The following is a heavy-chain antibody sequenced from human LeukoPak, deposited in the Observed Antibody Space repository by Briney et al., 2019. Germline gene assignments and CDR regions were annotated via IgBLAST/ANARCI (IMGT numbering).Heavy chain of an antibody. V-gene: IGHV1-2*02. CDR2: INPNSGGT. J-gene: IGHJ3*02. CDR1: GYTFTSYY. Sequence: ASVKVSCKASGYTFTSYYMHWVRQAPGQGLEWMGWINPNSGGTNYAQKFQGRVTMTRDTSISTAYMELSRLRSDDTAVYYCARGGQWLVCAFDIWGQGTMVTVSS. CDR3: ARGGQWLVCAFDI. D-gene: IGHD6-19*01.